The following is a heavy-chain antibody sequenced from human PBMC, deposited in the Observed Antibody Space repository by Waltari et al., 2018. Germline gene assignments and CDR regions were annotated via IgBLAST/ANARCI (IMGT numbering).Heavy chain of an antibody. CDR2: IYYSGST. D-gene: IGHD3-22*01. Sequence: QVQLQESGPGLVKPSETLSLTCTVSGGSISSYYWSWIRQPPGKGLEWIGYIYYSGSTNYNPSLKSRVTISVESSKNQFSLKLSSVTAADTAVYYCARGGSYYDPQGADAFDIWGQGTMVTVSS. V-gene: IGHV4-59*01. CDR1: GGSISSYY. CDR3: ARGGSYYDPQGADAFDI. J-gene: IGHJ3*02.